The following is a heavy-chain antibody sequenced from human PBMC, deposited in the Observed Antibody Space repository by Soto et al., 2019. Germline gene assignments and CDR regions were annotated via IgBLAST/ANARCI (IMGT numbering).Heavy chain of an antibody. V-gene: IGHV1-69*13. CDR1: GGTFSSYA. CDR2: IIPIFGTA. CDR3: ASGYSSASWGPQTYYGVDV. Sequence: ASVKVSCKASGGTFSSYAISWVRQAPGLGLEWMGGIIPIFGTANYAQKFQGRVTITADESTSTAYMELSSLRSEDTAVYYCASGYSSASWGPQTYYGVDVWGQGTTVTVSS. J-gene: IGHJ6*02. D-gene: IGHD6-6*01.